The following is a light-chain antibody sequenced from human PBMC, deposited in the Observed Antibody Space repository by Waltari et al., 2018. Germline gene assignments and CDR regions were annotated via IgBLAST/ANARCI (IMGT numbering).Light chain of an antibody. CDR3: LQYYNTPRT. Sequence: DIVMTQSPDSLAVSLGDRATINYKSSQSILYSSNNKNYLGWYQQKPWQPPKLLIYWASTRESGGPDRFSGGGSWTDFTLTISSLQDEDVAVYYCLQYYNTPRTFGGGTRVEIK. CDR1: QSILYSSNNKNY. J-gene: IGKJ4*01. CDR2: WAS. V-gene: IGKV4-1*01.